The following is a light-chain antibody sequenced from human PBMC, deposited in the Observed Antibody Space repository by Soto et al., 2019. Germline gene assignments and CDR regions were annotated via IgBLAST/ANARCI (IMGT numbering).Light chain of an antibody. CDR1: SSDVGGYNY. CDR3: SSYTSSSPGG. J-gene: IGLJ1*01. CDR2: DVS. V-gene: IGLV2-14*01. Sequence: QSALTQPASVSGAPGQSITSSCTGTSSDVGGYNYVSWYQQHPGKAPKLMIYDVSNRPSGVSNRFSGSKSGNTASLTISGRQAEDEADYYCSSYTSSSPGGFGTGTKVTVL.